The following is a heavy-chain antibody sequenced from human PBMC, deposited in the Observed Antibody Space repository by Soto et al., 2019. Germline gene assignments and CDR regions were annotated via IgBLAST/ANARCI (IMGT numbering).Heavy chain of an antibody. V-gene: IGHV4-31*03. Sequence: QVQLQESGPGLVKPSQTLSLTCTVSGGSISSGGYYWSWIRQHPGKGLAWIGYIYYSGSTYYNPSLKSRVTRSVDTSKNQGSLKLSSVTAADTAVYDCAREERQQVKRDYLDYWGQGTLVTVSS. CDR3: AREERQQVKRDYLDY. J-gene: IGHJ4*02. CDR1: GGSISSGGYY. CDR2: IYYSGST. D-gene: IGHD6-13*01.